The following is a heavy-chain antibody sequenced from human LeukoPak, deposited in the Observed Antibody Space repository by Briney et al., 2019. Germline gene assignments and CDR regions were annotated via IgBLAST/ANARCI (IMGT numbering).Heavy chain of an antibody. D-gene: IGHD3-3*01. CDR1: GFTVSSNY. J-gene: IGHJ6*02. CDR2: IYSGGST. V-gene: IGHV3-66*02. Sequence: GGSLRLSCAASGFTVSSNYMSWVGQAPGKGLEWVSVIYSGGSTYYADSVKGRFTISRDNSKNTLYLQMNSLRAEDTAVYYCARERGERITIFGVVTGGYYGMDVWGQGTTVTVSS. CDR3: ARERGERITIFGVVTGGYYGMDV.